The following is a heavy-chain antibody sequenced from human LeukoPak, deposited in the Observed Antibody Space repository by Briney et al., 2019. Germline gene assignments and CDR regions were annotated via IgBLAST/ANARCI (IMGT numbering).Heavy chain of an antibody. Sequence: PSETLSLTCTVSGGSISGYYWTWIRQPPGQGLEWIAYIHSNGYTNYNPSLRSRVTISVDPSKNQFSLTVTPATAADTAIYYCAQRQGPMSGTYDYFDPWGQGALVTVSS. J-gene: IGHJ5*02. CDR1: GGSISGYY. V-gene: IGHV4-4*09. CDR3: AQRQGPMSGTYDYFDP. D-gene: IGHD1-26*01. CDR2: IHSNGYT.